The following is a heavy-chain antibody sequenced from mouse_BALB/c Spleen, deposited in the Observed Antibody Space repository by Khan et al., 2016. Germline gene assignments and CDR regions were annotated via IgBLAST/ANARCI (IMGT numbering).Heavy chain of an antibody. Sequence: VQLKESGAELVRPGALVKLSCKASGFNIKDYYMHWVKQRPEQGLEWIGWIDPENGNTIYDPKFQGKASITADTSYNTAYLQLSSLTSEDTAVYYCALDGSWFAYWGQGTLVTVSA. CDR2: IDPENGNT. V-gene: IGHV14-1*02. CDR1: GFNIKDYY. D-gene: IGHD2-3*01. J-gene: IGHJ3*01. CDR3: ALDGSWFAY.